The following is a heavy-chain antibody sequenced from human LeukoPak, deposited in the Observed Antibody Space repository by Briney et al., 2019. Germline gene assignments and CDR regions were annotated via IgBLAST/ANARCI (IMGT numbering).Heavy chain of an antibody. J-gene: IGHJ4*02. CDR3: ARGLPLWSLDY. CDR1: GGSFSGYY. D-gene: IGHD3-10*01. V-gene: IGHV4-34*01. Sequence: SETLSLTCAVYGGSFSGYYWSWIRRPPGKGLEWIGEINHSGSTNYNPSLKSRVTISVDTSKNQFSLKLSSVTAADTAVYYCARGLPLWSLDYWGQGTLVTVSS. CDR2: INHSGST.